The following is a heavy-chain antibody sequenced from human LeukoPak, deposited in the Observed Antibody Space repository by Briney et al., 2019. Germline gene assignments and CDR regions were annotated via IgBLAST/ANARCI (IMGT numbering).Heavy chain of an antibody. V-gene: IGHV4-4*07. Sequence: SETLSLTCSVSGGSISSYYWSWIRQTAGKGLEWIGRINASGSTRFNPSLKSRVTISVDTSKKHFSLKLSSVTAADTAAYYCTRDKGFGVINSRWYFDLWGRGTLVTVSS. D-gene: IGHD3-22*01. CDR1: GGSISSYY. CDR2: INASGST. CDR3: TRDKGFGVINSRWYFDL. J-gene: IGHJ2*01.